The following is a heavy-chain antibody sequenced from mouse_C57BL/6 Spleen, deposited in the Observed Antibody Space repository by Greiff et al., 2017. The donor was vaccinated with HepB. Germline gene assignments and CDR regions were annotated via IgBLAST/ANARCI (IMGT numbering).Heavy chain of an antibody. V-gene: IGHV1-82*01. J-gene: IGHJ4*01. Sequence: VKLMESGPELVKPGASVKISCKASGYAFSSSWMNWVKQRPGKGLEWIGRIYPGDGDTNYNGKFKGKATLTADKSSSTAYMQLSSLTSEDSAVYFCSREILYDYYDAMDCWGQGTSVTVST. CDR2: IYPGDGDT. CDR1: GYAFSSSW. CDR3: SREILYDYYDAMDC. D-gene: IGHD2-3*01.